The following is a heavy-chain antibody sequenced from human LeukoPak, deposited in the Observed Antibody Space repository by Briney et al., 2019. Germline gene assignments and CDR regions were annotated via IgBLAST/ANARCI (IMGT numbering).Heavy chain of an antibody. V-gene: IGHV6-1*01. Sequence: SQTLSLTCAISGDRVSSNSAAWNWIRQSPPRGLEWLGRTYYRSKWYNDYAVSVKSRITINPDTSKNQFSLQLNSVTPEDTAVYYCARSPYYYDSSGYYAHYYGMDVWGQGTTVTVSS. CDR1: GDRVSSNSAA. CDR3: ARSPYYYDSSGYYAHYYGMDV. D-gene: IGHD3-22*01. CDR2: TYYRSKWYN. J-gene: IGHJ6*02.